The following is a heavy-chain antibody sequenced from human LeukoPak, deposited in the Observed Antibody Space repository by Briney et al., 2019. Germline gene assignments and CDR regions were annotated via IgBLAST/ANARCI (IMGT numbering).Heavy chain of an antibody. D-gene: IGHD4-23*01. Sequence: ASVKVSCKASGYTFTGYYMHWVRQAPGQGLEWMGWINPNSGGTNYAQKFQGWVTMTRDTSISTAYMELSRLRSDDTAVYYCARARGNGGNPYFDYWGQGTLVTVSS. CDR2: INPNSGGT. V-gene: IGHV1-2*04. J-gene: IGHJ4*02. CDR1: GYTFTGYY. CDR3: ARARGNGGNPYFDY.